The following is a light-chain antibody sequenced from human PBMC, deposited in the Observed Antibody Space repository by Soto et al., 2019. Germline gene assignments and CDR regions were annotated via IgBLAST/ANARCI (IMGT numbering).Light chain of an antibody. J-gene: IGKJ4*01. V-gene: IGKV1-5*03. CDR3: QQYNSYSIT. CDR2: KAS. CDR1: QRISYW. Sequence: DIQMTQSPSTLSASVGDRVTITCRASQRISYWLAWYQQKPGKAPTVLIYKASALESGVPSRFSGSRSGREFDLTISSLQPDDFAIYYCQQYNSYSITFGGGTKVEMK.